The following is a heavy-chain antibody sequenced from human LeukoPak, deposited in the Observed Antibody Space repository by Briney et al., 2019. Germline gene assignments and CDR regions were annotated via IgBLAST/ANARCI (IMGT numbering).Heavy chain of an antibody. V-gene: IGHV4-39*01. Sequence: SETLSLTCTVSGGSISSSSYYWGWIRQPPGKGLEWIGSIYYSGSTYYNPSLKSRVTISVDTSKNQFSLKLSSVTAADTAVYYCARADYGKLVGATSEGWFDPWGQGTLVTVSS. CDR2: IYYSGST. D-gene: IGHD1-26*01. CDR3: ARADYGKLVGATSEGWFDP. CDR1: GGSISSSSYY. J-gene: IGHJ5*02.